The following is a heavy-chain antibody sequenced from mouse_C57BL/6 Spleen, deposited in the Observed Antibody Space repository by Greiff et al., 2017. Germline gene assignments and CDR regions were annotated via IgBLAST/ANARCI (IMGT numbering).Heavy chain of an antibody. D-gene: IGHD1-1*01. J-gene: IGHJ3*01. Sequence: EVQLVESGPELVKPGASVKMSCKASGYTFTDYNMHWVKQSHGKSLEWIGYINPNNGGTSYNQKFKGKATLTVNKSSSTAYMELRSLTSEDSAVYYCARWDYGSSYVTYWGQGTLVTVSA. CDR3: ARWDYGSSYVTY. CDR1: GYTFTDYN. V-gene: IGHV1-22*01. CDR2: INPNNGGT.